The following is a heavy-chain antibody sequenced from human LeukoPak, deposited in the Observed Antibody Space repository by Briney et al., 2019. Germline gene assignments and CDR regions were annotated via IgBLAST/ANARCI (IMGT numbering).Heavy chain of an antibody. CDR1: GFTFDDYA. D-gene: IGHD3-22*01. V-gene: IGHV3-9*01. CDR3: AKDIHFDYYDSSGYPNWFDP. J-gene: IGHJ5*02. Sequence: GRSLRLSCAASGFTFDDYAMHWVRQAPGKGLEWVSGIGWNSGSIGYADSVKGRFTISRDNAKNSLYLQMNSLRAEDTALYYCAKDIHFDYYDSSGYPNWFDPWGQGTLVTVSS. CDR2: IGWNSGSI.